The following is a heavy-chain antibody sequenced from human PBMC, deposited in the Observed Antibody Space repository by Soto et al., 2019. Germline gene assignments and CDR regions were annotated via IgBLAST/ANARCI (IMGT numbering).Heavy chain of an antibody. CDR2: ISYDGSNK. J-gene: IGHJ4*02. Sequence: GGSLILSCAASGFTFSSYCMHLFRQAPGKGLEWVAVISYDGSNKYYADSVKGRFTISRDNSKNTLYLQMNSLRAEDTDVYYCAKDQGVGGYYQAIDSWGKGTLV. V-gene: IGHV3-30*18. CDR3: AKDQGVGGYYQAIDS. D-gene: IGHD3-22*01. CDR1: GFTFSSYC.